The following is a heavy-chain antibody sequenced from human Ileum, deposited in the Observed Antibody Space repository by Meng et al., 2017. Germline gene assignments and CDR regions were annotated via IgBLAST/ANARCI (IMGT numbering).Heavy chain of an antibody. Sequence: GESLKISCAASGFTFSDHWMHWVRPTPGKGLVWVSRINTDGSLTSYVDSVKGRFTISRDNAKNTLYLQMNSLRAEDTAIYYCARDVVVQATTRTPLDYWGHGTLVT. CDR1: GFTFSDHW. J-gene: IGHJ4*01. CDR2: INTDGSLT. CDR3: ARDVVVQATTRTPLDY. D-gene: IGHD1-14*01. V-gene: IGHV3-74*01.